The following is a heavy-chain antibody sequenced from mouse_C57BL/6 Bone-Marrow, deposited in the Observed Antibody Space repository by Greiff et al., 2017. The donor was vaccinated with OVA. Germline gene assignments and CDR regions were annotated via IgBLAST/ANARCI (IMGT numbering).Heavy chain of an antibody. CDR1: GFTFSSYG. J-gene: IGHJ2*01. CDR3: ARMRYYFDY. CDR2: ISSGGSYT. Sequence: EVQVVESGGDLVKPGGSLKLSCAASGFTFSSYGMSWVRQTPDKRLEWVATISSGGSYTYYPDSVKGRSTISRDNAKNTLYLQMSRLKSEDTAMYYCARMRYYFDYWGQGTTLTVSS. V-gene: IGHV5-6*01.